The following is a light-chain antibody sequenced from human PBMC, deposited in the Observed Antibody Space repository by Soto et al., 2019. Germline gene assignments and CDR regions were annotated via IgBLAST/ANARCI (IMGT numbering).Light chain of an antibody. J-gene: IGLJ1*01. CDR2: DVT. V-gene: IGLV2-14*01. CDR1: SSDVGGFNY. CDR3: SSYTTTSTNYV. Sequence: QSVLTQPASVSGSPGQSITISCTGTSSDVGGFNYVSWYQQHPGKAPKLLIFDVTSRPSGVSNRFSASKSGNTASLTISGLQAEDEADYYCSSYTTTSTNYVFGTGTKLTVL.